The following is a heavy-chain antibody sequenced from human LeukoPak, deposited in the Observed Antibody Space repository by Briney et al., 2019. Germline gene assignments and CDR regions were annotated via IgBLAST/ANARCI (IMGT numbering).Heavy chain of an antibody. J-gene: IGHJ4*02. CDR1: GYTFTSYD. Sequence: ASVKVSCKASGYTFTSYDINWVRQATGQGLEWMGWMNPNSGNTNYAQKLQGRVTMTTDTSTSTAYMELRSLRSDDTAVYYCARVGPYGSGSTYWGQGTLVTVSS. D-gene: IGHD3-10*01. CDR3: ARVGPYGSGSTY. CDR2: MNPNSGNT. V-gene: IGHV1-18*01.